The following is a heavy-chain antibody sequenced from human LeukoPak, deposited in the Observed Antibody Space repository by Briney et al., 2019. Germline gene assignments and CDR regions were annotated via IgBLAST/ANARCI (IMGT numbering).Heavy chain of an antibody. CDR2: IYTSGST. CDR1: GGSISSGGYY. Sequence: PSQTLSLTCTVSGGSISSGGYYWSWIRQPAGKGLEWIGRIYTSGSTNYNPSLKSRVTISVDTSKNQFSLKLSSVTAADTAVYYCARSYDYGNWFDPWGQGTLVTVSS. V-gene: IGHV4-61*02. J-gene: IGHJ5*02. CDR3: ARSYDYGNWFDP. D-gene: IGHD4-17*01.